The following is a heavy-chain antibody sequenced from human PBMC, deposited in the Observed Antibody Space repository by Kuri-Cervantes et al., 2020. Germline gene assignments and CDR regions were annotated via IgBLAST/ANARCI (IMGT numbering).Heavy chain of an antibody. V-gene: IGHV3-23*01. J-gene: IGHJ4*02. CDR3: TTDPGPYYDYVWGSYGFDY. Sequence: GGSLRLSCAASGFTFSSYAMSWVRQAPGKGLEWVSAISGSGGSTYYADSVKGRFTISRDNSKNTLYLQMNSLKTEDTAVYYCTTDPGPYYDYVWGSYGFDYWGQGTLVTVSS. CDR1: GFTFSSYA. D-gene: IGHD3-16*01. CDR2: ISGSGGST.